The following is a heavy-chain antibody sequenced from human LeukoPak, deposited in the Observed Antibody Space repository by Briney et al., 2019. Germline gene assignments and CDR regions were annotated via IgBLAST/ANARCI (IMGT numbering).Heavy chain of an antibody. D-gene: IGHD3-10*01. CDR1: GVTCSNAW. Sequence: GGSLRLSCAASGVTCSNAWMIWVRRAPGEGGEWFGRIKSNTDGGTTDYAAPVKRGFTISRDDSNTNLYLQMNKPKNEDTDVYYCTTDVLLWFGDYGYWGQGTLVTVSS. V-gene: IGHV3-15*01. J-gene: IGHJ4*02. CDR2: IKSNTDGGTT. CDR3: TTDVLLWFGDYGY.